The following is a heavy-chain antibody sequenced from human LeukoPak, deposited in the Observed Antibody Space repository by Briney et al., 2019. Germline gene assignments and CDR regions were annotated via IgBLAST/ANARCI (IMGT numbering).Heavy chain of an antibody. CDR1: GGSISSSSYY. CDR3: ESRTAAAPYYFDY. CDR2: IYYSGST. Sequence: PSETLSLTCTVSGGSISSSSYYWGWIRQPPGKGLEWIGSIYYSGSTYYNPSLKSRVTISVDTSKNQFSLKLSSVTAADTAVYYCESRTAAAPYYFDYWGQGTLVTVSS. D-gene: IGHD6-13*01. J-gene: IGHJ4*02. V-gene: IGHV4-39*01.